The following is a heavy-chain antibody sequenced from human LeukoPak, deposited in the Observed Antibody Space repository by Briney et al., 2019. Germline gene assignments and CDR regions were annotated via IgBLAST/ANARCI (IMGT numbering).Heavy chain of an antibody. D-gene: IGHD3-10*01. J-gene: IGHJ4*02. CDR3: ARMHVLLWFRELLSGRYFDY. V-gene: IGHV4-34*01. CDR2: INHSGST. CDR1: GGSFSGYY. Sequence: SDTLSLTCAVYGGSFSGYYWIWIRQPPGKGLEWIGEINHSGSTNYNPSLKCRVTISVDTSKNQFSLKLSSVTAADTAVYYCARMHVLLWFRELLSGRYFDYWGQGTLVTVSS.